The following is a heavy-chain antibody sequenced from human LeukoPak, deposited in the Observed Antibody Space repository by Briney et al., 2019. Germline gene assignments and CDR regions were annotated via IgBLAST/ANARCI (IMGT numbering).Heavy chain of an antibody. CDR3: ARHFCSSTSCSN. J-gene: IGHJ4*02. V-gene: IGHV3-48*01. D-gene: IGHD2-2*01. CDR2: VSGGDPTT. CDR1: DFSFATYG. Sequence: PGGSLRLSCAASDFSFATYGMGWVRQAPGRGQEWVSSVSGGDPTTYYADSVKGRFTISRDNAKNSLYLQMNSLRTEDTAVYYCARHFCSSTSCSNWGQGTLVTVSS.